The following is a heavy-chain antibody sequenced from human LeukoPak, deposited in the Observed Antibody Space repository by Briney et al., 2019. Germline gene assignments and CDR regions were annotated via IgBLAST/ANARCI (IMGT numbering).Heavy chain of an antibody. D-gene: IGHD5/OR15-5a*01. J-gene: IGHJ5*02. CDR3: ARADTGSTKNWFDP. CDR1: GYTFTGNY. CDR2: INPNSGGT. V-gene: IGHV1-2*02. Sequence: GASVKVSCKASGYTFTGNYMHWVRQAPGQGLEWMGWINPNSGGTNYAQKFQGRVTMTRDTSISTAYMELSRLRSDDTAVYYCARADTGSTKNWFDPWGQGTLVTVSS.